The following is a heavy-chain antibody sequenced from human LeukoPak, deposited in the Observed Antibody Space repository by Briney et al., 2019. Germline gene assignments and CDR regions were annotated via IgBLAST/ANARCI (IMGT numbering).Heavy chain of an antibody. Sequence: PGGSLRLSCAVSGFTFSSYGMHWVRQAPGKGLEWVAVISYDGSNKYYADSVKGRFTISRDNSKNTLYLQMNRLRAEDTAVYYCAKRGLAAALFRWGQGTLVTVSS. D-gene: IGHD6-13*01. V-gene: IGHV3-30*18. CDR2: ISYDGSNK. J-gene: IGHJ4*02. CDR3: AKRGLAAALFR. CDR1: GFTFSSYG.